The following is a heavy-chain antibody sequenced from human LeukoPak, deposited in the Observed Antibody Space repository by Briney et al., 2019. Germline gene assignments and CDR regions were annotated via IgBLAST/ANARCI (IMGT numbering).Heavy chain of an antibody. CDR1: GGSFSGYY. CDR2: INHSGSI. J-gene: IGHJ5*02. V-gene: IGHV4-34*01. CDR3: ARHFAPSSSWRYNWFDP. Sequence: KSSETLSLTCAVYGGSFSGYYWSWIRQPPGKGLEWIGEINHSGSINYNPSLKSRVTISVDTSKNQFSLKLSSVTAADTAVYYCARHFAPSSSWRYNWFDPWGQGTLVTVSS. D-gene: IGHD6-13*01.